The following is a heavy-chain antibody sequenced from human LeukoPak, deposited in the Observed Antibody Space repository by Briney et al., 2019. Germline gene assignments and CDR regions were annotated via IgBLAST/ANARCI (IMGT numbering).Heavy chain of an antibody. D-gene: IGHD6-13*01. Sequence: PGGSLRLSCAASGFTFTSYAMHWVRQAPGKGLEWVAVISYDGSNKYYADSVKGRFTISRDNSKNALYLQMNSLRAEDTAVYYCARGRGYSSSWYFDYWGQGTLVTVSS. CDR3: ARGRGYSSSWYFDY. CDR2: ISYDGSNK. V-gene: IGHV3-30-3*01. CDR1: GFTFTSYA. J-gene: IGHJ4*02.